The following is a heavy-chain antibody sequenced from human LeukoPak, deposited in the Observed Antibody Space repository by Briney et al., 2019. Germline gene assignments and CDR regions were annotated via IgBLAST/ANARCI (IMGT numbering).Heavy chain of an antibody. CDR2: IIPIFGTA. J-gene: IGHJ4*02. CDR3: ARSYDSSGYLWLY. Sequence: SVKVSCKASGGTFSSYAISWVRQAPGQGLEWMGGIIPIFGTANYAQKFQGRVTITTDESTSTAYMELSSLRSEDTAVYYCARSYDSSGYLWLYWGQGTLVTVSS. CDR1: GGTFSSYA. V-gene: IGHV1-69*05. D-gene: IGHD3-22*01.